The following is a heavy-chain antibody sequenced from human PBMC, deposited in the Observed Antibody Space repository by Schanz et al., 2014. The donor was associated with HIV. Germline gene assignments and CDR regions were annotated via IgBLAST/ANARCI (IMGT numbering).Heavy chain of an antibody. J-gene: IGHJ6*02. V-gene: IGHV3-21*06. Sequence: EVQLVESGGGLVQPGGSLRLSCAASGFTFSSYAINWVRQAPGKGLEWLSSISSSGGYIYYADSVKGRFTISRDNSKNSVFLQMDRLRAEDTAVYYCARGSWYSSGWVDDQYYYDVDVWGQGTTVTVSS. CDR2: ISSSGGYI. CDR1: GFTFSSYA. CDR3: ARGSWYSSGWVDDQYYYDVDV. D-gene: IGHD6-19*01.